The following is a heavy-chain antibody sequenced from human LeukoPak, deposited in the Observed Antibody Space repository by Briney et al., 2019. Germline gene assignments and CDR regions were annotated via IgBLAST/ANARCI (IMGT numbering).Heavy chain of an antibody. V-gene: IGHV3-30*18. CDR3: AKGDEWELLNWFDP. CDR1: GFTFSSYG. Sequence: HPGGSLRLSCAASGFTFSSYGMHWVRQAPGKGLEWVAVISYDGSNKYYADSVEGRFTISRDNSKNTLYLQMNSLRAEDTAVYYCAKGDEWELLNWFDPWGQGTLVTVSS. CDR2: ISYDGSNK. J-gene: IGHJ5*02. D-gene: IGHD1-26*01.